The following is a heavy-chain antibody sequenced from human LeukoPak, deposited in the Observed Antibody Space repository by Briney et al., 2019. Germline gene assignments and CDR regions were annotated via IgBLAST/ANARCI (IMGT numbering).Heavy chain of an antibody. CDR2: IYYSGIT. V-gene: IGHV4-59*08. Sequence: SETLSLTCTVSGGSIRSYYWSWIRQAPGKGLEWIGFIYYSGITNYSPSLKSRVTISVDTSKNQFSLKLSSVTAADTAVYYCARHGGFYDSSGYFDYWGQGTLVTVAS. CDR3: ARHGGFYDSSGYFDY. J-gene: IGHJ4*02. D-gene: IGHD3-22*01. CDR1: GGSIRSYY.